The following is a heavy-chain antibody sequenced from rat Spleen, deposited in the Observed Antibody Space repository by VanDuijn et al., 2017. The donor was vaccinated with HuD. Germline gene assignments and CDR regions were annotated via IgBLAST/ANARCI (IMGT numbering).Heavy chain of an antibody. CDR3: ARENYYSGDY. CDR1: GFTFGDYG. V-gene: IGHV5-29*01. CDR2: ITNNGGNT. Sequence: EVQLVESGGGLVQPGRSLKLSCADSGFTFGDYGMAWIRQAPKKGLEWVAYITNNGGNTYYPDSVKGRFTVSRDNAKSTLYLQMNSLRSEDTATYYCARENYYSGDYWGQGVKVTVSS. D-gene: IGHD1-1*01. J-gene: IGHJ2*01.